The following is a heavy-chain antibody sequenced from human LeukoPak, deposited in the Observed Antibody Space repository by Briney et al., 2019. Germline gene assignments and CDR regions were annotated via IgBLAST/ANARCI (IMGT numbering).Heavy chain of an antibody. V-gene: IGHV4-34*01. CDR3: AREGLMVHDAFDI. Sequence: SSETLSLTCAVYGGSFSGYYWSWIRQPPGKGLEWIGEINHSGSTNYNPSLKSRVTISVDTSKNQFSLKLSSVTAADTAVYYCAREGLMVHDAFDIWGQGTMVTVSS. J-gene: IGHJ3*02. CDR2: INHSGST. D-gene: IGHD2-8*01. CDR1: GGSFSGYY.